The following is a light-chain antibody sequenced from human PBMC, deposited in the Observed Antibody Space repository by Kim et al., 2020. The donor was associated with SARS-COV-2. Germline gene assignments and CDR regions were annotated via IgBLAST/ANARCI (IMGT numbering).Light chain of an antibody. CDR1: SLRLYY. CDR2: GKN. J-gene: IGLJ2*01. Sequence: SSELTQDPAVSVALGQTVTITCQRDSLRLYYASWYQQKPGQAPQLVIYGKNSRPSGIPDRFSGSSSGNTASLTITGAQAEDEADYYCNSRDNSGYYVVFGGGTQLTVL. CDR3: NSRDNSGYYVV. V-gene: IGLV3-19*01.